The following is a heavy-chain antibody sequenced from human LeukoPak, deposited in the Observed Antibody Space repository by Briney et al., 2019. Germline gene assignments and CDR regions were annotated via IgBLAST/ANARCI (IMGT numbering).Heavy chain of an antibody. CDR1: GYTFTSYY. J-gene: IGHJ5*02. CDR3: ARVYRGTAMVGHSWFDP. CDR2: INPSGGST. D-gene: IGHD5-18*01. V-gene: IGHV1-46*01. Sequence: ASVKVSCKASGYTFTSYYMHWVRQAPGQGLEWMGIINPSGGSTSYAQKFQGRVTMTRDTSISTAYMELSRLRSDDTAVYYCARVYRGTAMVGHSWFDPWGQGTLVTVSS.